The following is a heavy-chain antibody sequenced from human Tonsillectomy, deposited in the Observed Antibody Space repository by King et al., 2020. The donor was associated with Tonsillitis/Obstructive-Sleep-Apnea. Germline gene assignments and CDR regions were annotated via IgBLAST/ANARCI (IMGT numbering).Heavy chain of an antibody. J-gene: IGHJ4*02. D-gene: IGHD6-19*01. CDR1: GFTVSSNY. Sequence: VQLVESGGGLIQPGGSLRLSCAASGFTVSSNYMSWVRQAPGKGLEWVSSIHSVGTTYNADSVKGRFTISRDNSKNTLYLQMNSLRVEDTAVYFCARVLKDTSGWYHFDYWGQGALVTVSS. CDR3: ARVLKDTSGWYHFDY. V-gene: IGHV3-53*01. CDR2: IHSVGTT.